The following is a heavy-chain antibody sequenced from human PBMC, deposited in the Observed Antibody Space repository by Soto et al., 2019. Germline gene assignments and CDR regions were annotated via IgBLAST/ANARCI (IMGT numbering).Heavy chain of an antibody. D-gene: IGHD3-10*01. CDR3: LTQGFGPLHGLVDV. Sequence: SETLSLTCTFSGRSFSSISNHYCSWIRQPPGKGLEWIGYISYSGSTSYNPSLKSRLIISVDTSQNQVSLKLASVTAADTAVYYCLTQGFGPLHGLVDVWGQGTTVTVS. CDR1: GRSFSSISNHY. V-gene: IGHV4-59*08. J-gene: IGHJ6*02. CDR2: ISYSGST.